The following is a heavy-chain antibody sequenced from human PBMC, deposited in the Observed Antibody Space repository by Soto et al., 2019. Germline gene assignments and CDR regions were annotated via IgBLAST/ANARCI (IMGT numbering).Heavy chain of an antibody. Sequence: PGGSLRLSCVASGFSFSDSAMFWVRQALGKGLEWVSTISYHSIGTHYADSVKGRFTISRDNSKDTVWLQMNGLRAEDTAVYYCAKDPSTGPADFWGQGTLVTVSS. CDR2: ISYHSIGT. V-gene: IGHV3-23*01. D-gene: IGHD3-9*01. CDR1: GFSFSDSA. J-gene: IGHJ4*02. CDR3: AKDPSTGPADF.